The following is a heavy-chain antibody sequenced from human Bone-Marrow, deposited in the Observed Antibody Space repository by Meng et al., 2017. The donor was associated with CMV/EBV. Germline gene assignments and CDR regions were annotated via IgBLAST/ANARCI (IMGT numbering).Heavy chain of an antibody. J-gene: IGHJ4*02. Sequence: PPGKGLEWIGTIYYSGSTYYNPSLKSRVTISVDTSKNQFSLKLSSVTAADTAVYYCARVVYYYGSGSQGDFDYWGQGTLVTVSS. CDR2: IYYSGST. CDR3: ARVVYYYGSGSQGDFDY. D-gene: IGHD3-10*01. V-gene: IGHV4-38-2*02.